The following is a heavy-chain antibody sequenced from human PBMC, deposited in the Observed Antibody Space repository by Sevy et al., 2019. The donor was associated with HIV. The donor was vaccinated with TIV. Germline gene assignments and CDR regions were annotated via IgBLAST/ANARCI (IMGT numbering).Heavy chain of an antibody. J-gene: IGHJ4*02. CDR3: ARGSKGVATN. CDR1: GFTFNIHW. Sequence: GGSLRLSCVASGFTFNIHWMHWVRQVPGKGLVWVSRINGDGLITNYADSVTGRFIISRDNAKNTVYLQMHSLRVEDTAVYYCARGSKGVATNWGQGTLVTVSS. V-gene: IGHV3-74*01. CDR2: INGDGLIT. D-gene: IGHD3-3*01.